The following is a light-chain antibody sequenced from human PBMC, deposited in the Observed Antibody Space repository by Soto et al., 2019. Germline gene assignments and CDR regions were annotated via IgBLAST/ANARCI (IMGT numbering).Light chain of an antibody. Sequence: QSALTQPASVSGSPGQSITISCTGTSSDVGTYNYVSWYQQHPGKAPKLMISEVSNWPSGVSTRFSGSKSGNTASLTISGLQADDEADYYCSSYTSSRPVVFGGGTKLTVL. CDR2: EVS. CDR3: SSYTSSRPVV. CDR1: SSDVGTYNY. J-gene: IGLJ2*01. V-gene: IGLV2-14*01.